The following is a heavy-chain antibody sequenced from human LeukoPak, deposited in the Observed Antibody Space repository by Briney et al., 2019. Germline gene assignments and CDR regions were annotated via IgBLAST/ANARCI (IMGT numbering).Heavy chain of an antibody. CDR2: INHSGST. CDR3: ARASFYCSGGSCYSIFKGIYMDV. J-gene: IGHJ6*03. D-gene: IGHD2-15*01. V-gene: IGHV4-34*01. CDR1: GGSFSGYY. Sequence: SETLSLTCAVYGGSFSGYYWSWIRQPPGKGLEWIGEINHSGSTNYNPSLKSRVTISVDTSKNQFSLKLSSVTAADTAVYYCARASFYCSGGSCYSIFKGIYMDVWGKGTTLTVSS.